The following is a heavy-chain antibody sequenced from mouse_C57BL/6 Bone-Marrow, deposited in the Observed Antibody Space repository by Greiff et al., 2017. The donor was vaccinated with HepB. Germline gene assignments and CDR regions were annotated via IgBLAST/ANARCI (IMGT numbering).Heavy chain of an antibody. J-gene: IGHJ4*01. CDR2: INPNNGGT. V-gene: IGHV1-26*01. Sequence: VQLKQSGPELVKPGASVKISCKASGYTFTDYYMNWVKQSHGKSLEWIGDINPNNGGTSYNQKFKGKATLTVDKSSSTAYMELRSLTSEDSAVYYCAHRDYSSLYAMDYWGQGTSVTVSS. D-gene: IGHD2-5*01. CDR3: AHRDYSSLYAMDY. CDR1: GYTFTDYY.